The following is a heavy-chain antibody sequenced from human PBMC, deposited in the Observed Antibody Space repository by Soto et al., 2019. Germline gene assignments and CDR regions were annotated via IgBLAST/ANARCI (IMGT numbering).Heavy chain of an antibody. V-gene: IGHV4-31*03. CDR1: GGSISSGGYY. J-gene: IGHJ5*02. CDR2: IYYSGST. CDR3: ARHNITILRELMKRFPNWFDP. Sequence: SETLSLTCTVSGGSISSGGYYWSWIRQHPGKDLEWIGYIYYSGSTSYNPSLKSRLTISVDTSKNQFSLKLYSMTATDTAVYYCARHNITILRELMKRFPNWFDPWGPGALVTVSS. D-gene: IGHD3-10*01.